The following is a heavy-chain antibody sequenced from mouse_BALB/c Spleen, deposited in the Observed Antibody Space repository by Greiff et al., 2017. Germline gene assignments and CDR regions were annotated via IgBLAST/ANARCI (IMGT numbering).Heavy chain of an antibody. CDR3: ARGGYYIYRYFDV. CDR2: IYPYNGGT. CDR1: GYSFTDYN. D-gene: IGHD2-3*01. Sequence: EVQLQQSGPELVKPGASVKISCKVSGYSFTDYNMHWVKQSHGKSLEWIGYIYPYNGGTGYNQKFKSKATLTVDNSSSTAYMVLRSLTSEDSAVYYDARGGYYIYRYFDVGGAGTTVTVSA. V-gene: IGHV1S29*02. J-gene: IGHJ1*01.